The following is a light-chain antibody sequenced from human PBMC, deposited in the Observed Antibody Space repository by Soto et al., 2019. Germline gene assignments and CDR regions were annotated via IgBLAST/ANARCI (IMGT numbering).Light chain of an antibody. CDR3: QQYGSSPKT. J-gene: IGKJ1*01. CDR2: GAT. V-gene: IGKV3-20*01. CDR1: QSVSSSY. Sequence: EIGLTHSPATLSLSPWERATLSCRASQSVSSSYLAWYQQRRGQAPRLLIYGATSRATGIPDRFSGSGSGTDFTLTISRLEPEDFAVYYCQQYGSSPKTFGQETKVDI.